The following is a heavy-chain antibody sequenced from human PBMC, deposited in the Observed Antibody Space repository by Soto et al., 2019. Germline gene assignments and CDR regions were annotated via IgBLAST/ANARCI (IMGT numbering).Heavy chain of an antibody. V-gene: IGHV3-49*03. CDR1: GFTFGDYA. CDR3: TRVDQLLPEPHNWIDP. J-gene: IGHJ5*02. D-gene: IGHD2-2*01. CDR2: IRSKAYGGTT. Sequence: GGSLRLSCTASGFTFGDYAMSWFRQAPGKGLEWVGFIRSKAYGGTTEYAASVKGRFTISRDDSKSIAYLQMNSLKTEDTAVYYCTRVDQLLPEPHNWIDPWGQGTLVTVSS.